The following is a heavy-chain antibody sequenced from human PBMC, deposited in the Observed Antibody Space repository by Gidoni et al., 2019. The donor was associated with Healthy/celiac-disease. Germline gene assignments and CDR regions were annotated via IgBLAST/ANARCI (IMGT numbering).Heavy chain of an antibody. V-gene: IGHV3-23*04. CDR3: AKGGHCSGATCYVDY. D-gene: IGHD2-15*01. CDR2: LSGSGGNT. J-gene: IGHJ4*02. Sequence: EVQLVESGGGLVQPGGSLRLSCAASGFTFSSYAMSWVRQAPGKGLNWVSTLSGSGGNTYYADSVKGGLTISRDNSKNTLYLQMTSLRAEDTAVYYCAKGGHCSGATCYVDYWGQGTLVTVSS. CDR1: GFTFSSYA.